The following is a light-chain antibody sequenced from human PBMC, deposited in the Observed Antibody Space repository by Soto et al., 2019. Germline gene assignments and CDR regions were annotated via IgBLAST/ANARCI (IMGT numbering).Light chain of an antibody. CDR1: QSVSSY. CDR2: EAS. CDR3: QQHSDWPWT. V-gene: IGKV3-11*01. Sequence: EIVLTQSPATLSLSPGERATLSCRASQSVSSYLAWYQQKPGQAPRLLMYEASTRATGIPARFSGGGSGTDFTLTISSLEPEDFAVYYCQQHSDWPWTFGQGTKGDIK. J-gene: IGKJ1*01.